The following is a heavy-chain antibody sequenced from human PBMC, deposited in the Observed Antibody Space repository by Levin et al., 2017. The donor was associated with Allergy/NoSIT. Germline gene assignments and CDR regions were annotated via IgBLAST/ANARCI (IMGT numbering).Heavy chain of an antibody. CDR1: GFTFSSYG. CDR3: ARDEYVDYGDYVVGFYPPGNHDAFDS. CDR2: IWYDGSNK. D-gene: IGHD4-17*01. V-gene: IGHV3-33*01. J-gene: IGHJ3*02. Sequence: GESLKISCAASGFTFSSYGMHWVRQAPGKGLEWVAVIWYDGSNKYYADSVKGRFTISRDNSKNTLYLQMNSLRAEDTAVYYCARDEYVDYGDYVVGFYPPGNHDAFDSWGQGTMVTVSS.